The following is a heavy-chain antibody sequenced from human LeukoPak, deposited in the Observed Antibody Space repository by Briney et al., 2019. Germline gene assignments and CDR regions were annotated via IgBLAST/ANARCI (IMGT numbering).Heavy chain of an antibody. CDR1: GFTFSGSA. Sequence: GGSLRLSCAASGFTFSGSALHWVRQASGKGLEWVGRIRSTANGYATAYAASVKGRFTISRDDSKNTAYLQMDSLKTEDTAVYYCARDRPSTGARGMDVWGKGTTVTISS. CDR3: ARDRPSTGARGMDV. CDR2: IRSTANGYAT. J-gene: IGHJ6*03. V-gene: IGHV3-73*01. D-gene: IGHD2-2*01.